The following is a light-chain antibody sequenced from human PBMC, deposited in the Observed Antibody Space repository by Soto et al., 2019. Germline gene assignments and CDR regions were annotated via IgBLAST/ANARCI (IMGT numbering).Light chain of an antibody. CDR2: AAS. CDR3: LQHNNYPRT. Sequence: DIQMTQSPSSLSASVGDRVTITCRASQGIGKDLGWYQQRPGKAPNRLIYAASTLQSGVPSRFSGSGSGTEFTLTISSLQPEDFTTYYGLQHNNYPRTFGQGTRVEIK. V-gene: IGKV1-17*01. J-gene: IGKJ1*01. CDR1: QGIGKD.